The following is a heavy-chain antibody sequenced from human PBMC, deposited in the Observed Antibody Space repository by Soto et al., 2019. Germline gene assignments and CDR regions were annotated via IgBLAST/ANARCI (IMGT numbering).Heavy chain of an antibody. J-gene: IGHJ4*02. D-gene: IGHD5-12*01. CDR1: GGTFSSYT. Sequence: ASVKVSCKASGGTFSSYTISWVRQAPGQGLEWMGRIIPILGIANYAQKFQGRVTITADKSTSTAYMELSSLRSEDTAVYYCARGDGGGGYSGYDNDYWGQGTLVTVSS. CDR3: ARGDGGGGYSGYDNDY. V-gene: IGHV1-69*02. CDR2: IIPILGIA.